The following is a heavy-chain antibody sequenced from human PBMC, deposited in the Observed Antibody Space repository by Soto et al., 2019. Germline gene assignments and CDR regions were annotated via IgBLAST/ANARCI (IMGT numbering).Heavy chain of an antibody. V-gene: IGHV3-64*01. CDR1: GFTFSSYA. CDR3: ARDGCTNGVCYAPSEY. CDR2: ISSNAGST. Sequence: EVQLVDSGGGLVQPGGSLRLSCAASGFTFSSYAMHWVRQAPGKGLDFVSAISSNAGSTFYANSVRGRFTISRDNSKNTLYLQKGSLRTEDMAVYYCARDGCTNGVCYAPSEYRGQGTLVTVSS. J-gene: IGHJ4*02. D-gene: IGHD2-8*01.